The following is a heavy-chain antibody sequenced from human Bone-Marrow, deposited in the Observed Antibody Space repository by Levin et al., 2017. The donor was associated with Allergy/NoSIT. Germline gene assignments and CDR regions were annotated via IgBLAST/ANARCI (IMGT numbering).Heavy chain of an antibody. Sequence: GESLKISCKASGYTFTSYDINWVRQATGQGLEWMGWMNPNSGNTGYAQKFQGRVTMTRNTSISTAYMELSSLRSEDTAVYYCARGSYQLLWLVRDRPYDYWGQGTLVTVSS. CDR1: GYTFTSYD. D-gene: IGHD2-2*01. J-gene: IGHJ4*02. V-gene: IGHV1-8*01. CDR3: ARGSYQLLWLVRDRPYDY. CDR2: MNPNSGNT.